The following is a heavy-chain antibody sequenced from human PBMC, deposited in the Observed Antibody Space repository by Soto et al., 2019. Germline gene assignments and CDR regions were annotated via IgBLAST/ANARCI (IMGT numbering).Heavy chain of an antibody. D-gene: IGHD2-15*01. J-gene: IGHJ6*02. CDR2: IRSKANSYAT. CDR3: TRRVVVVAATPNGMDV. V-gene: IGHV3-73*01. Sequence: GGSLRLSCAASGFTFSGSAMHWVRQASGKGLEWVGRIRSKANSYATAYAASVKGRFTISRDDSKNTAYLQMNSLKTEDTAVYYCTRRVVVVAATPNGMDVWGQGTTVTVSS. CDR1: GFTFSGSA.